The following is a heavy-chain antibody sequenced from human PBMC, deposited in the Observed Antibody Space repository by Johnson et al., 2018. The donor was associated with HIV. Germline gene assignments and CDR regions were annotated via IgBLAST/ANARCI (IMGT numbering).Heavy chain of an antibody. D-gene: IGHD3-16*01. Sequence: HVQLVESGGGVVQPGRSLRLSCAASGFTFSSYAMHWVRQAPGKGLEWVAVISYDGSDTYYAASVKGRFTISRDSSKNTLYLHMNTLRADDTAVYYCARGSRYTHDNDDVYLLQAFDIWGQGTMVTVSS. CDR2: ISYDGSDT. CDR1: GFTFSSYA. J-gene: IGHJ3*02. CDR3: ARGSRYTHDNDDVYLLQAFDI. V-gene: IGHV3-30*04.